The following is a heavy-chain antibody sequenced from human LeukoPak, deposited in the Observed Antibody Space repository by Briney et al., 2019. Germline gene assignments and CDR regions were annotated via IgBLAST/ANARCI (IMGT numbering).Heavy chain of an antibody. CDR3: ARENYGADY. J-gene: IGHJ4*02. V-gene: IGHV3-49*04. Sequence: PGRSLRLSCTASGFAFGDYAMSWVRLAPRKGLEWVGFIRSKAYGATREYAASVKGRFTISRDDSKRTVYLQMNSQKTEDTAVYYCARENYGADYWGQGTLVTVSS. CDR1: GFAFGDYA. CDR2: IRSKAYGATR. D-gene: IGHD4-17*01.